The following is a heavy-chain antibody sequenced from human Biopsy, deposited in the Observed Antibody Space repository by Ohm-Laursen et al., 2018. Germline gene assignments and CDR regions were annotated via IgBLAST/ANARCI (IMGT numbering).Heavy chain of an antibody. Sequence: SETLSLTCAVSGGSISGYHWSWIRKSPGKGLEWLAYISYTGGITSNPSRNGRATMSLVTSKNQFPLRLIYVTAADTAVYYCARMPHFDYWGQGILVTVSS. CDR1: GGSISGYH. D-gene: IGHD2-2*01. V-gene: IGHV4-59*01. J-gene: IGHJ4*02. CDR3: ARMPHFDY. CDR2: ISYTGGI.